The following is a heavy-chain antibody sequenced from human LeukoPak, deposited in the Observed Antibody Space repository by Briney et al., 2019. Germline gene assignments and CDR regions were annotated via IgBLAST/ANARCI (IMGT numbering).Heavy chain of an antibody. Sequence: SVKVSFKASGGTFSNYPIIWVRQAPGRGLEWLGGIIPIYGTANYAQMFQGSVTLTAHESTATAYMELTSLTSDDTAMYFCATHTGGYNYWWFDIWGQGTLVTVSS. D-gene: IGHD5-24*01. J-gene: IGHJ5*02. CDR3: ATHTGGYNYWWFDI. V-gene: IGHV1-69*13. CDR2: IIPIYGTA. CDR1: GGTFSNYP.